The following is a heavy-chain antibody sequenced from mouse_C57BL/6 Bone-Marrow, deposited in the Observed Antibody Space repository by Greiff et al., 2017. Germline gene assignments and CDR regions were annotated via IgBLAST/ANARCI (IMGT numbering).Heavy chain of an antibody. J-gene: IGHJ3*01. CDR2: ISSGCSYT. CDR3: ARHTMITAWFAY. D-gene: IGHD2-4*01. V-gene: IGHV5-6*02. CDR1: GFSFSSYG. Sequence: DVKLVESGRDLVKPGGSLKLSCAASGFSFSSYGMSWVRQTTDKRLEWVATISSGCSYTYYPDSVKGRVTISGDNAKNTPYLQMSSLKSEDTAMYYCARHTMITAWFAYWGQGTLVTVSA.